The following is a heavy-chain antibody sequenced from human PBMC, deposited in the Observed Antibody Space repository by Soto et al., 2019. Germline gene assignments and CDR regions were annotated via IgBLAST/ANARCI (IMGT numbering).Heavy chain of an antibody. CDR2: INAGNDNT. CDR3: ARGEGYCSGGSCYRWFDP. CDR1: GYTFTKYA. Sequence: QVQLVQSGAEVKKPGASVKVSCKASGYTFTKYAMHWVRQAPGQRLEWMGWINAGNDNTKYSQKFQGRVTITRDTSASTAYMELSSLRSEDTAVYYCARGEGYCSGGSCYRWFDPWGQGTLVTVSS. V-gene: IGHV1-3*01. J-gene: IGHJ5*02. D-gene: IGHD2-15*01.